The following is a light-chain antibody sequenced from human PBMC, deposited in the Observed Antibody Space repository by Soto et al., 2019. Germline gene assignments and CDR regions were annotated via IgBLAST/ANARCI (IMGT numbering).Light chain of an antibody. J-gene: IGKJ3*01. Sequence: DIVMTQSPATLSVSPGERATLSCRASLTVNTNLAWYQQKPGQAPRLLIYYASTRATGIPARFSGSGSVKEFTLTISSVQPEDSAVYYCQQYNNWPPGATFGPGTKVEIK. CDR2: YAS. CDR1: LTVNTN. V-gene: IGKV3-15*01. CDR3: QQYNNWPPGAT.